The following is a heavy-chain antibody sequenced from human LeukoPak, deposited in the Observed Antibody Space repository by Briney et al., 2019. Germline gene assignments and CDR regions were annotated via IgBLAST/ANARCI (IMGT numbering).Heavy chain of an antibody. Sequence: QTLSLTCAISAGSPSTNSAAWNWIRQSPLRGLEWLGRTYYRSKWYNDYAVSVKSRITINPDTSNNQFSLHLNSVTPEDTAVYYCARDRGRYIDLWGRGTLVTVSS. D-gene: IGHD3-10*01. CDR1: AGSPSTNSAA. J-gene: IGHJ2*01. V-gene: IGHV6-1*01. CDR3: ARDRGRYIDL. CDR2: TYYRSKWYN.